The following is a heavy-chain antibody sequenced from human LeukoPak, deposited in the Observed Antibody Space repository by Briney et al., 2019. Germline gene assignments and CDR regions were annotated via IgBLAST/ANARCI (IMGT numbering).Heavy chain of an antibody. V-gene: IGHV3-23*01. J-gene: IGHJ3*02. D-gene: IGHD6-13*01. CDR2: ITDSGGAT. Sequence: GGSLRLSCAASGFAFTDYATSWVRQAPGKGLEWVSAITDSGGATYYADSVKGRFTISRDNSKNTLYLQMNSLRGDDTAIYYCAKAYTRSWYAAFDIWGQGTMVTISS. CDR1: GFAFTDYA. CDR3: AKAYTRSWYAAFDI.